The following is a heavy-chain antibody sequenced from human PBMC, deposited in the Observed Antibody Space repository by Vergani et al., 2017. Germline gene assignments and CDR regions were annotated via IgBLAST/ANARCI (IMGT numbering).Heavy chain of an antibody. J-gene: IGHJ3*02. Sequence: QVQLVQSGAEVKKPGSSVKVSCKASGGTFSSYAISWVRQAPGQGLEWMGGIIPLFGTANYAQKFQGRVTITADESTSTAYMELSSLRSEDTAVYYCARRLGYCSSTSCSDAFDIWGQGTMVTVSS. V-gene: IGHV1-69*01. CDR2: IIPLFGTA. CDR1: GGTFSSYA. CDR3: ARRLGYCSSTSCSDAFDI. D-gene: IGHD2-2*01.